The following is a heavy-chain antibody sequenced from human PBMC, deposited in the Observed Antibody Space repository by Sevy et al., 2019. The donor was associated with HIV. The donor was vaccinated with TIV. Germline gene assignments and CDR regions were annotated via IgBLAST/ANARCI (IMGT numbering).Heavy chain of an antibody. CDR2: TRNKADSYTT. Sequence: GGSLRLSCAASGFTFSDHYMEWVRQAPGKGLEWVGRTRNKADSYTTEYAASVKGRFTISRDDSKNSLYLQMNSLKTEDTAVYYCATHAGTAAAGRVFDYWGQRSLVTVSS. CDR1: GFTFSDHY. V-gene: IGHV3-72*01. D-gene: IGHD6-13*01. CDR3: ATHAGTAAAGRVFDY. J-gene: IGHJ4*02.